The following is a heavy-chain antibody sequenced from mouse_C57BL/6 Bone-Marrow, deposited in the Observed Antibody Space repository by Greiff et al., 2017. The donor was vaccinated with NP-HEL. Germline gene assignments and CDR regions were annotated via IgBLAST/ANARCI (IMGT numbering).Heavy chain of an antibody. CDR3: TLYYGTDYYFDY. D-gene: IGHD1-1*01. V-gene: IGHV14-4*01. Sequence: EVQLQQSGAELVRPGASVKLSCTASGFNIKDDYMHWVKQRPEQGLEWIGWIDPENGDTEYASKFQGKATITADTSSNTAYLQLSSLTSEDTAVYYCTLYYGTDYYFDYWGQGTTLTVSS. J-gene: IGHJ2*01. CDR1: GFNIKDDY. CDR2: IDPENGDT.